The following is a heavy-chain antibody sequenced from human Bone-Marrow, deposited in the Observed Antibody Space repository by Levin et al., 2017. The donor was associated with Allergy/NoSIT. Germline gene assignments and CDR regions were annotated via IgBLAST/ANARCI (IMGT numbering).Heavy chain of an antibody. CDR1: GFTFRTSA. CDR3: VRDSGVLSATDHYGMDV. V-gene: IGHV3-23*01. J-gene: IGHJ6*02. CDR2: ISGSSRSS. Sequence: GGSLRLSCGASGFTFRTSAMSWVRQAPGKGLEWVSAISGSSRSSYYADSVKGRFSISRDNSKNMVYLEMNNLRGDDTGIYYCVRDSGVLSATDHYGMDVWGQGTTVTVSS. D-gene: IGHD5-12*01.